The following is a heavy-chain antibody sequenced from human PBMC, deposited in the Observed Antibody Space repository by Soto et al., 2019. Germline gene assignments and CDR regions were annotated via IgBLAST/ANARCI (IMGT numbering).Heavy chain of an antibody. V-gene: IGHV4-61*01. CDR3: AGYNWNYYFDP. J-gene: IGHJ5*02. Sequence: SETLSLTCTVSGGSVRDGSYYWVWLRQPPGKGLEWIGHIYHSGSTTYNPPLKSRVTISIDTSKSQFSLNLNSMTAADTAVYYCAGYNWNYYFDPWGQGTLVTVSS. D-gene: IGHD1-7*01. CDR2: IYHSGST. CDR1: GGSVRDGSYY.